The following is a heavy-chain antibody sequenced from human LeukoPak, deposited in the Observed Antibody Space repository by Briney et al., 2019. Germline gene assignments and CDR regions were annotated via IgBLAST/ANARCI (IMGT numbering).Heavy chain of an antibody. D-gene: IGHD3-10*01. CDR1: GYTFTGSGWY. J-gene: IGHJ4*02. Sequence: GDSVKVSCKASGYTFTGSGWYLYWLRQAPGQGLECVGWIHPNNGATLYAQKFQGRVAMPTDTSISTAYMELSRLRPDDTAMYYCARDGPAQMVDFDYWGQGTLVTVSS. CDR3: ARDGPAQMVDFDY. V-gene: IGHV1-2*02. CDR2: IHPNNGAT.